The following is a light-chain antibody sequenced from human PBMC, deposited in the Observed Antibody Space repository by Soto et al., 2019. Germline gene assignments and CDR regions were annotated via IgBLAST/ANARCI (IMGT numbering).Light chain of an antibody. Sequence: DIQMTQSPSSLSASVGDRVTITCRASQGISNYLAWYQLKPWKVPELLIYAASTLQSGVPSRFSGSGSGTDFTLTISSLQPEDVATYYCQKYNSAPWTFGQGTKVEIK. CDR2: AAS. CDR3: QKYNSAPWT. CDR1: QGISNY. J-gene: IGKJ1*01. V-gene: IGKV1-27*01.